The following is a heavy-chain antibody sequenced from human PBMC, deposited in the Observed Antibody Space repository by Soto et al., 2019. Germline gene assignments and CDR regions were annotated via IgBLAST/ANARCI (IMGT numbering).Heavy chain of an antibody. D-gene: IGHD2-15*01. Sequence: QVQLVQSGAEVKKPGASVKVSCKVSGHTLTELSMHWVRLAPGKGLEWMGGFDPDDGETISAQKFQGRVTMNEDTSTDSTYLELSSLRSDVTAVYYCAAGESRCLHSTFDYWGQGTLVTISS. V-gene: IGHV1-24*01. CDR1: GHTLTELS. CDR2: FDPDDGET. J-gene: IGHJ4*02. CDR3: AAGESRCLHSTFDY.